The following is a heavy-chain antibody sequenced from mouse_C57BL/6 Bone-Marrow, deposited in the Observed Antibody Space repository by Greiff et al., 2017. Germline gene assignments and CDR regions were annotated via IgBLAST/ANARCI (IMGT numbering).Heavy chain of an antibody. CDR2: ISSGGSYT. CDR3: AGRGFYYGSRGYFDV. D-gene: IGHD1-1*01. Sequence: EVMLVESGGDLVKPGGSLKLSCAASGFTFSSYGMSWVRQTPDKRLEWVATISSGGSYTYYPDSVKGRVTISRDNAKNTLYLQMSSLTSEDTAMYYCAGRGFYYGSRGYFDVWGTGTTVTVSS. J-gene: IGHJ1*03. CDR1: GFTFSSYG. V-gene: IGHV5-6*01.